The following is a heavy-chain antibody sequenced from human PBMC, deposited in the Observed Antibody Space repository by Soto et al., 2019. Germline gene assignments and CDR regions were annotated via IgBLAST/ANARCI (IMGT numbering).Heavy chain of an antibody. D-gene: IGHD3-10*02. J-gene: IGHJ4*02. CDR3: TNVRVADSARDH. CDR2: MSYDGSDT. CDR1: EFIFSNNG. V-gene: IGHV3-30*02. Sequence: VGSRRPSCVVFEFIFSNNGMHWVRQTPGKGLEWVDFMSYDGSDTFYADSVKGRFTISRDNSKNTLFLHMSNLRAEDTAMYYCTNVRVADSARDHWGQGTLATVS.